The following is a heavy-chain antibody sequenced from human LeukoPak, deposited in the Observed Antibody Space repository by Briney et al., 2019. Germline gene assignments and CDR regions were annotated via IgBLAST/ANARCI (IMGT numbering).Heavy chain of an antibody. J-gene: IGHJ4*02. Sequence: GASVKGSCKASGYTFTGYYMHWVRQAPGQGLEWMGWINPNSGGTNYAQKFQGRVTMTRDTSISTAYMELSRLRSDDTAVYYCARANYGGNLGDYWGQGTLVTVSS. CDR2: INPNSGGT. CDR3: ARANYGGNLGDY. D-gene: IGHD4-23*01. CDR1: GYTFTGYY. V-gene: IGHV1-2*02.